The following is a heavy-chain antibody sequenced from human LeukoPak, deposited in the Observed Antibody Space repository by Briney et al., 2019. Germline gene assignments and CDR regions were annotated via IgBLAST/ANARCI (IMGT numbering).Heavy chain of an antibody. Sequence: WASVKVSCKASGGTFSSYAISWVRQAPGQGLEWMGGIIPIFGTANYAQKFQGRVTITADESTSTAYMELSSLRSEDTAVYYCATPRTCGGDCYVAFDIWGQGTMVTVSS. CDR2: IIPIFGTA. V-gene: IGHV1-69*13. CDR1: GGTFSSYA. D-gene: IGHD2-21*02. CDR3: ATPRTCGGDCYVAFDI. J-gene: IGHJ3*02.